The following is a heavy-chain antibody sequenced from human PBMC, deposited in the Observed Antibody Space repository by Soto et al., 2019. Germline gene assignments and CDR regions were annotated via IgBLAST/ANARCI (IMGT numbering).Heavy chain of an antibody. J-gene: IGHJ4*02. CDR2: ISSSSSYI. Sequence: EVQLVESGGGLVKPGGSLRLSCAASGFTFSSYSMNWVRQAPGKGLEWVSSISSSSSYIYYADSVKGRFTISRDNSKNSLVLQSNSLRAEDTAVYYCARDIDYYDSSGNNRDYWGQGTLVTVSS. CDR3: ARDIDYYDSSGNNRDY. CDR1: GFTFSSYS. D-gene: IGHD3-22*01. V-gene: IGHV3-21*01.